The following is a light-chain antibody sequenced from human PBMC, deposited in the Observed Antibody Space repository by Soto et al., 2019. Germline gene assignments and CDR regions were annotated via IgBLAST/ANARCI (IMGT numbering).Light chain of an antibody. J-gene: IGKJ4*01. CDR3: QQYSAYPLT. CDR2: WAS. Sequence: DIQLTQSPSTLSASVGDRVTITCRASQNINGYLAWYQQKPGKAPKLLIYWASSLISGVPSRFTGGESGTEFTLTISSLQPDDFATYYCQQYSAYPLTFGGGTK. CDR1: QNINGY. V-gene: IGKV1-5*03.